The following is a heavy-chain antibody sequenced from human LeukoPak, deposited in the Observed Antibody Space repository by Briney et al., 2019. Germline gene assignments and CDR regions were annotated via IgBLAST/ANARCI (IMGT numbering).Heavy chain of an antibody. V-gene: IGHV4-59*12. J-gene: IGHJ5*02. CDR3: ARRGSGSYWFDP. CDR1: GGSISSYY. Sequence: SETLSLTCTVSGGSISSYYWSWIRQPPGKGLEWIGYIYYTGSTNYNPSLKSRVTISVATSKNQFSLKLSSVTAADTAVYYCARRGSGSYWFDPWGQGTLVTVSS. CDR2: IYYTGST. D-gene: IGHD1-26*01.